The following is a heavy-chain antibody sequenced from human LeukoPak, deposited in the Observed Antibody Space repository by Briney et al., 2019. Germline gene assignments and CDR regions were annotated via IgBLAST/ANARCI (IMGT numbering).Heavy chain of an antibody. J-gene: IGHJ4*02. Sequence: GGSLRLSCAASGFTFSSYAMSWVRQAPGKGLEWVSAISGSGGSTYYADSVKGRFTISRDNSKNTLYLQMNSLRAEDTAVYYCAKDRWGDSSGYYYCDYWGQGTLVTVSS. CDR1: GFTFSSYA. V-gene: IGHV3-23*01. D-gene: IGHD3-22*01. CDR2: ISGSGGST. CDR3: AKDRWGDSSGYYYCDY.